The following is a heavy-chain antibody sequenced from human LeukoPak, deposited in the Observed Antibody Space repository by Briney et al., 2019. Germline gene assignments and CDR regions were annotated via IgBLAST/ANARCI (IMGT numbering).Heavy chain of an antibody. CDR3: ANVAKGRYFFYYLDV. V-gene: IGHV1-18*01. D-gene: IGHD2-15*01. CDR2: ISAYNSIT. J-gene: IGHJ6*03. Sequence: ASVKVSCKSSGYTSNTYGISWVRQAPGQGLEWIGWISAYNSITNYAQAFQGRVIVTTDTSANTAYLELRSLRSDDTAVYYCANVAKGRYFFYYLDVWGKGTTVTISS. CDR1: GYTSNTYG.